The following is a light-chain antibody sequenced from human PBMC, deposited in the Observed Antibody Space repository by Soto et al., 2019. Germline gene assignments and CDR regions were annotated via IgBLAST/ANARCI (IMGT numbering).Light chain of an antibody. Sequence: EIVLTQSPGTLSFSPGERATLSCRASQSVSSTHLAWYQKKPGQAPRLLIYGASGRATGIPDRFSGSGAGTDFTLTISRLEPEYAAVYYCQQYARSPPTFGGGTKVEIK. J-gene: IGKJ4*01. CDR3: QQYARSPPT. V-gene: IGKV3-20*01. CDR2: GAS. CDR1: QSVSSTH.